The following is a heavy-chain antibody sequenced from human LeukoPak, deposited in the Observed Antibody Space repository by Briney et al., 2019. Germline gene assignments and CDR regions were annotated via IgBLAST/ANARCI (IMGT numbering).Heavy chain of an antibody. D-gene: IGHD6-19*01. CDR2: INHSGST. CDR1: GGSFSGYY. V-gene: IGHV4-34*01. J-gene: IGHJ4*02. Sequence: SESLSLTCAVYGGSFSGYYWSWVRQPPGKGLEWIGEINHSGSTNYNPSLKSRVTISVDTSKNQFSLKLSSVTAADTAVYYCARGAQTVDTPVAGIDYWGQGTLVTVSS. CDR3: ARGAQTVDTPVAGIDY.